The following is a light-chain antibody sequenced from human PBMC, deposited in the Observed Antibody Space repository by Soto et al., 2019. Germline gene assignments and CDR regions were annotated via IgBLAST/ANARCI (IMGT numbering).Light chain of an antibody. V-gene: IGLV2-8*01. CDR3: SSYAGRNNFYV. J-gene: IGLJ1*01. Sequence: QSVLTQPPSASGSPGQSVTISCTGTSSDVGGYNYVSWYQQHPGKAPKLIIYEVTKWPSGVPDRFSGSKSGNTASLTVSGLQAEDEADYYCSSYAGRNNFYVFGTGTKLTVL. CDR1: SSDVGGYNY. CDR2: EVT.